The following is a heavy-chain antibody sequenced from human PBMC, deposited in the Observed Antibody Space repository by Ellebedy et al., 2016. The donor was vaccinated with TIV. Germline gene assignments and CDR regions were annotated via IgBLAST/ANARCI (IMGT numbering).Heavy chain of an antibody. D-gene: IGHD3-10*01. CDR1: GFTYSSNW. CDR3: ARGRSFN. V-gene: IGHV3-7*03. Sequence: GESLKISCAAPGFTYSSNWMSWVRQTPGKGLEWVAYIKQDGSEKYYMDSVKGRFTISRDNAKNSLYLQMNSLRAEDTAVYYCARGRSFNWGQGTLITVSS. J-gene: IGHJ4*02. CDR2: IKQDGSEK.